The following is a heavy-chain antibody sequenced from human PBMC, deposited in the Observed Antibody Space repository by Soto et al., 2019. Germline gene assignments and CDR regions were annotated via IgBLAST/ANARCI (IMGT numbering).Heavy chain of an antibody. D-gene: IGHD2-8*01. CDR3: ARDHYSTTGRNSGCDE. CDR2: ISYDGINQ. V-gene: IGHV3-30-3*01. J-gene: IGHJ4*02. CDR1: GFTFRNYA. Sequence: QVQLVESGGGVVQPGRSLRLSCAASGFTFRNYAMHWVRQVPQAPGKGLEWVAVISYDGINQFYADSVRGRFTISRDDSNSTLYLQMNSLIADDTAVYYCARDHYSTTGRNSGCDEGGQGTLVTISS.